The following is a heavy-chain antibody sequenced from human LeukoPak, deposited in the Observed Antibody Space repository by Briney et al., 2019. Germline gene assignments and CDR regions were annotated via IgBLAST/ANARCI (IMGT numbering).Heavy chain of an antibody. V-gene: IGHV1-2*02. CDR2: INPNSGGT. Sequence: ASVKVSCKASGYTFTGYYMHWVRQAPGQGLEWMGWINPNSGGTNYAQKFQGRVTMTRDTSISTAYMELSRLRSDDTAVYYCARGEYYDSSALNDYWGQGTLVTVSS. CDR3: ARGEYYDSSALNDY. CDR1: GYTFTGYY. D-gene: IGHD3-22*01. J-gene: IGHJ4*02.